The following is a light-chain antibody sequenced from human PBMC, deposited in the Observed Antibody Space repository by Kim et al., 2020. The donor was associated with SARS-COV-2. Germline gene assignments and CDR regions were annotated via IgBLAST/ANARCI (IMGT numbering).Light chain of an antibody. CDR2: DAS. CDR1: QTINSN. V-gene: IGKV3-15*01. J-gene: IGKJ2*01. Sequence: IVMTQSPATLSVSPGESATLSCRASQTINSNLAWYQQKPGQAPRLLIYDASTRATGVAARFSGSGSGTEFTLTISSLQSEDFALYYCQQYNEWPPMYTFGQGTKLEIK. CDR3: QQYNEWPPMYT.